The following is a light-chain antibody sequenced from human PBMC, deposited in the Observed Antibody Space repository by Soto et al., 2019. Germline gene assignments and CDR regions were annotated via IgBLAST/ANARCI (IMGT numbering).Light chain of an antibody. CDR1: QSVSNY. V-gene: IGKV3-11*01. Sequence: EIVLTQSPATLSLSPGERATPSCRASQSVSNYLAWYQQKPGQAPRLLIYDASNRATGIPARFSGSGSGTDFTLTISGLEPEDFAVYYCQQYGSSPWTFGQGTKVDIK. J-gene: IGKJ1*01. CDR2: DAS. CDR3: QQYGSSPWT.